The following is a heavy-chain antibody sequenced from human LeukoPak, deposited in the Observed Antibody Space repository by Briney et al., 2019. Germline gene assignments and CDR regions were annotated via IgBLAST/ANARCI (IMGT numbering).Heavy chain of an antibody. Sequence: GGSLRLSCAASGFTFSTYNMNWVRQAPGKGLEWVSAITTSSAYIYYADSVRGRFTISRDNAKNSLYLQMNSLRDDDTAVYYCARGGYGYNFFDYWGQGTLVTVSS. V-gene: IGHV3-21*01. CDR2: ITTSSAYI. D-gene: IGHD5-24*01. CDR3: ARGGYGYNFFDY. CDR1: GFTFSTYN. J-gene: IGHJ4*02.